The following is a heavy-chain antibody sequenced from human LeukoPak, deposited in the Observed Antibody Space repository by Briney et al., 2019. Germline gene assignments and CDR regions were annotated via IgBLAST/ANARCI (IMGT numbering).Heavy chain of an antibody. J-gene: IGHJ6*02. V-gene: IGHV3-13*01. CDR2: IGTAGDT. CDR3: AREYYYYGMDV. CDR1: GFTFSSYD. Sequence: PGGSLRLSCAAPGFTFSSYDMHWVRQATGKGLEWVSAIGTAGDTYYPGSVKGRFTISRENAKNSLYLQMNSLRAGDTAVYYCAREYYYYGMDVWGQGTTVAVSS.